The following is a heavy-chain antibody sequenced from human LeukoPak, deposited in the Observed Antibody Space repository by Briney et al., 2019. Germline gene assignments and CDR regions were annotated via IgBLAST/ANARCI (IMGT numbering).Heavy chain of an antibody. D-gene: IGHD4-11*01. CDR1: GFTFSHYG. Sequence: GESLTLSCAASGFTFSHYGMHWVRQAPGKGLEWVAVICNDGTNQFYSYSVKGRFTISRDLSSTVSLQMNSLRVEDTAVYFCAKDALRGLDYSTSLEYWGEGTLVTVSS. V-gene: IGHV3-33*03. CDR2: ICNDGTNQ. J-gene: IGHJ4*02. CDR3: AKDALRGLDYSTSLEY.